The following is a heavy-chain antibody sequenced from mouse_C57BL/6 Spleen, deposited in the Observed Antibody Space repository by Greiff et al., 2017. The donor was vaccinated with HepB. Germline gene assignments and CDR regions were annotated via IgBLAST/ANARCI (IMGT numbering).Heavy chain of an antibody. Sequence: VKLMESGAELVRPGTSVKVSCKASGYAFTNYLIEWVKQRPGQGLEWIGVINPGSGGTNYNEKFKGKATLTADKSSSTAYMQLSSLTSEDSAVYFCARSGYSNYSGLFDYWGQGTTLTVSS. V-gene: IGHV1-54*01. CDR3: ARSGYSNYSGLFDY. CDR2: INPGSGGT. CDR1: GYAFTNYL. D-gene: IGHD2-5*01. J-gene: IGHJ2*01.